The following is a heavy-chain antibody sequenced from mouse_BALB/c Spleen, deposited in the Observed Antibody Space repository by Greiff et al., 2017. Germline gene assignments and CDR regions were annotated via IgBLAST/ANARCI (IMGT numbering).Heavy chain of an antibody. J-gene: IGHJ1*01. CDR2: IYPGNVNT. CDR3: ARGENWDGYFDV. CDR1: GYTFTSYY. V-gene: IGHV1S56*01. Sequence: QVQLKESGPELVKPGASVRISCKASGYTFTSYYIHWVKQRPGQGLEWIGWIYPGNVNTKYNEKFKGKATLTADKSSSTAYMQLSSLTSEDSAVYFCARGENWDGYFDVWGAGTTVTVSS. D-gene: IGHD4-1*01.